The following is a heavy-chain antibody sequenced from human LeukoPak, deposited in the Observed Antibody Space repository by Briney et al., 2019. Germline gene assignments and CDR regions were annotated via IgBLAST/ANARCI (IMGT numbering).Heavy chain of an antibody. V-gene: IGHV1-18*01. CDR2: ISAYNGNT. D-gene: IGHD3-22*01. CDR3: ARVSGYYDSSGYFDY. J-gene: IGHJ4*02. CDR1: GYTFTSYG. Sequence: ASVKVSCKASGYTFTSYGISWVRQAPGQGLEWMGWISAYNGNTNYAQKLQGRVTMTTDTSTSTAYMELRSLRSDDTAVYSCARVSGYYDSSGYFDYWGQGTLVTVSS.